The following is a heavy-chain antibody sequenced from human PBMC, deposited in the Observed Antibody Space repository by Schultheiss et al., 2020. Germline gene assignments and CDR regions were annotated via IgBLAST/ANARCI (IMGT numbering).Heavy chain of an antibody. J-gene: IGHJ6*02. Sequence: SETLSLTCTVSGGSISNYYWSWIRQPAGKGLEWIGRIYSGGSTNYNPSLKSRVTISVDTSKNQFSLKLSSVTAADTAVYYCATWSAAVPFGMDVWGQGTTVTVSS. CDR3: ATWSAAVPFGMDV. D-gene: IGHD6-13*01. V-gene: IGHV4-4*07. CDR2: IYSGGST. CDR1: GGSISNYY.